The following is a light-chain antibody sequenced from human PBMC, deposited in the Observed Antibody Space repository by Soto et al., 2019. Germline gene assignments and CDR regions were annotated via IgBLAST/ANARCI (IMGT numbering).Light chain of an antibody. V-gene: IGLV1-44*01. Sequence: QSGLTQPPPASGTPGQTIIISCSGSSSNVGRNTVNWYQHLPGTAPKVLIYRNSHRPSGVPDRFSGSQSGSSASLAISGLQSEDEADYYCAAWDDNLRGLVFGGGTKLTVL. J-gene: IGLJ3*02. CDR2: RNS. CDR1: SSNVGRNT. CDR3: AAWDDNLRGLV.